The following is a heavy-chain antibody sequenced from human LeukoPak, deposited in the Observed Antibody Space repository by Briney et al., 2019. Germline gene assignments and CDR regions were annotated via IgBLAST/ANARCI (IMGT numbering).Heavy chain of an antibody. CDR3: AKVSAVGGFYYYGMDV. V-gene: IGHV3-30*18. CDR2: ISYDGSIK. J-gene: IGHJ6*02. Sequence: GGSLRLSCAASGFTFSTFGMHWVRQAPGKGLDWVALISYDGSIKYYADSVKGRFTISRDNPKNTLYLQMNSLRDEDTAVYYCAKVSAVGGFYYYGMDVWGQGTTVTVSS. D-gene: IGHD6-19*01. CDR1: GFTFSTFG.